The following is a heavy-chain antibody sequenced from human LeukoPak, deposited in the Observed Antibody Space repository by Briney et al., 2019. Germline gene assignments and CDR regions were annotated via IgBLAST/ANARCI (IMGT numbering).Heavy chain of an antibody. CDR3: AGEDNSSGYRPFDI. J-gene: IGHJ3*02. CDR2: INPNNGGT. CDR1: GYTFTGYY. Sequence: ASVKVSCKASGYTFTGYYIHWVRQAPGQGLEWMGRINPNNGGTNYAQKFQGRVTMTRNMSMSTAYMELSRLRSVDTAVYYCAGEDNSSGYRPFDIWGQGTMVTVPS. V-gene: IGHV1-2*06. D-gene: IGHD3-22*01.